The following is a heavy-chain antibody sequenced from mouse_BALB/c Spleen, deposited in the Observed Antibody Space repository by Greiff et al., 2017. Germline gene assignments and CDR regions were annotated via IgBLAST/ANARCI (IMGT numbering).Heavy chain of an antibody. Sequence: EVQGVESGGGLVQPGGSLKLSCAASGFTFSSYTMSWVRQTPEKRLEWVAYISNGGGSTYYPDTVKGRFTISRDNAKNTLYLQMSSLKSEDTAMYYCARHYYGNSLDYWGQGTTLTVSS. V-gene: IGHV5-12-2*01. CDR3: ARHYYGNSLDY. CDR2: ISNGGGST. D-gene: IGHD2-1*01. CDR1: GFTFSSYT. J-gene: IGHJ2*01.